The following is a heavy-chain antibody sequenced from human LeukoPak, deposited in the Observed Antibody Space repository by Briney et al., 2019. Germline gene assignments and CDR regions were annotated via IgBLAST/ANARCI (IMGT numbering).Heavy chain of an antibody. CDR3: AREPGTATGY. Sequence: GAPVKVSCKASGYTFTNYYLHWGRQAPGQRLEWMGWIYPNTGGTKSTQKFQGRVSMTRDTSINTAYMEMINLTSADTAVYYCAREPGTATGYWGQGTLVTVSS. CDR1: GYTFTNYY. V-gene: IGHV1-2*02. D-gene: IGHD1-1*01. CDR2: IYPNTGGT. J-gene: IGHJ4*02.